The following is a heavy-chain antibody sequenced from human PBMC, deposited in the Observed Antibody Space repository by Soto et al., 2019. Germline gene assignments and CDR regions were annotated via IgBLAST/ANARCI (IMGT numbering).Heavy chain of an antibody. CDR2: IYYSGST. J-gene: IGHJ4*02. CDR1: GGSISSYY. V-gene: IGHV4-59*01. CDR3: ARDRMFDY. Sequence: SETLSLTCTVSGGSISSYYWSWIRQPPGKGLKWIGYIYYSGSTNYNPSLKSRVTISVDTSKNQFSLKLSSLTAADTAVYYCARDRMFDYWGQGTLVTVSS.